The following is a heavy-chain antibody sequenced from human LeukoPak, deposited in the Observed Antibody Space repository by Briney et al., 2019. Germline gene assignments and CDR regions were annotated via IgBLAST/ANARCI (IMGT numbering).Heavy chain of an antibody. V-gene: IGHV1-2*02. CDR2: INPNSGGT. J-gene: IGHJ3*02. Sequence: GASVKVSCKASGYTFTGYYMHWVRQAPGQGLEWMGWINPNSGGTNYAQEFQGRVTMTRDTSISTAYMELSRLRSDDTAVYYCARESSIVVFFDIWGKGTRVTVFS. D-gene: IGHD2-2*01. CDR1: GYTFTGYY. CDR3: ARESSIVVFFDI.